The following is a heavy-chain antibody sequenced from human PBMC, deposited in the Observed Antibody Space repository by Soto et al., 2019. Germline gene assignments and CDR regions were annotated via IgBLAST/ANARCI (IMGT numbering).Heavy chain of an antibody. J-gene: IGHJ2*01. CDR3: ARVPTVTTDWYFEL. Sequence: QVQLQESGPGLVKPSQTLSLTCTVSGGSISSGGYYWSWIRQHPGKGLEWIGYIYYRGSTYYNPSHKSRVTISVDTSKNQFSLKLSSVTAADTAVYYCARVPTVTTDWYFELWGRGTLVTVSS. CDR2: IYYRGST. V-gene: IGHV4-31*03. D-gene: IGHD4-17*01. CDR1: GGSISSGGYY.